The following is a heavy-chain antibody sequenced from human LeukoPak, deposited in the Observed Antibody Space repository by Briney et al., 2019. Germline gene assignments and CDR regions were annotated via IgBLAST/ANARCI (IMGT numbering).Heavy chain of an antibody. V-gene: IGHV4-59*01. CDR2: IYYSGST. CDR1: GGSISSYY. Sequence: SETLSLTCTVSGGSISSYYWSWIRQPPGKGLEWIGYIYYSGSTNYNPSLKSRVTISVDTSKNQFSLKLSSVTAADTAVYYCARSNWGTPYYYYGMGVWGQGTTVTVSS. J-gene: IGHJ6*02. CDR3: ARSNWGTPYYYYGMGV. D-gene: IGHD7-27*01.